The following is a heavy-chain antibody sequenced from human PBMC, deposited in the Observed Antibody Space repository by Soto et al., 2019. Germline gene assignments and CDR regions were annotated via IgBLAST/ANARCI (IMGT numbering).Heavy chain of an antibody. V-gene: IGHV3-21*01. CDR2: ISSSSSYI. Sequence: PGGSLRLSCAASGFTFSSYSMNWVRQAPGKGLEWVSSISSSSSYIYYADSVKGRFTISRDNAKNSLYLQMNSLRAEDTAVYYCARDPVDYCSSXSCYMGAYYYYYYGMDVWGQGTTVTVSS. J-gene: IGHJ6*02. D-gene: IGHD2-2*02. CDR3: ARDPVDYCSSXSCYMGAYYYYYYGMDV. CDR1: GFTFSSYS.